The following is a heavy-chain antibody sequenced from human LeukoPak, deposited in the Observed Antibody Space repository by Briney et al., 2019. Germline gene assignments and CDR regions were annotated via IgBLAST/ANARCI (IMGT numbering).Heavy chain of an antibody. CDR1: GGSVSSGGYY. Sequence: SQTLSLTCTVSGGSVSSGGYYWSWIRQHPGKGLEWIGYIYYSGSTYYNPSLKSRVTISVDTSKNQFSLKLSSVTAADTAVYYCARGGGITMVRGDPEYFQHWGQGTLVTVSS. V-gene: IGHV4-31*03. CDR2: IYYSGST. D-gene: IGHD3-10*01. CDR3: ARGGGITMVRGDPEYFQH. J-gene: IGHJ1*01.